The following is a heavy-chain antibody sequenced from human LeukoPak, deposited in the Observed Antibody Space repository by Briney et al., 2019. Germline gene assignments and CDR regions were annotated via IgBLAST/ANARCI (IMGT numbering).Heavy chain of an antibody. J-gene: IGHJ4*02. V-gene: IGHV3-23*01. CDR2: ISGSGDNT. CDR1: GFTFSTYA. CDR3: AKARSAWYLFDY. D-gene: IGHD6-19*01. Sequence: GGSLRLSCAASGFTFSTYAMSWVRQAPGKGLEWVSAISGSGDNTKYADSVKGRFAISRDNSKNTLYLQMNSLRAEDSAIYYCAKARSAWYLFDYWGQGTPATVSS.